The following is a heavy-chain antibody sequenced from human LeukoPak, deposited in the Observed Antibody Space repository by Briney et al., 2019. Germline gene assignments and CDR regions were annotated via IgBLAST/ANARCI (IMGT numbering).Heavy chain of an antibody. J-gene: IGHJ3*02. D-gene: IGHD3-10*01. CDR3: AKDAYYYGSGGGAFDI. Sequence: GGSLRLSCAASGFTFTNYAMSWVRQAPGKGLEWVSAISGSGGSTYYAASVKGRFTISRDNSKNTLYLQMNSLRAEDTAVYYCAKDAYYYGSGGGAFDIWGQGTMVTVSS. V-gene: IGHV3-23*01. CDR2: ISGSGGST. CDR1: GFTFTNYA.